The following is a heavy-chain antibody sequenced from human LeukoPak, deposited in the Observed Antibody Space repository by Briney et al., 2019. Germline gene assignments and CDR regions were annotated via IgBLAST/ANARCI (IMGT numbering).Heavy chain of an antibody. CDR3: ARTLCGGDCYLGNYYYYYYMDV. CDR2: MNPNSGNT. V-gene: IGHV1-8*01. CDR1: GYTFTSSD. J-gene: IGHJ6*03. Sequence: ASVKVSCKASGYTFTSSDINWVRQATGQGPEWMGWMNPNSGNTGYTQKFQGRVTLTRNTSISTAYMELSSLRSEDTAMYYCARTLCGGDCYLGNYYYYYYMDVWGKGTTVTVSS. D-gene: IGHD2-21*02.